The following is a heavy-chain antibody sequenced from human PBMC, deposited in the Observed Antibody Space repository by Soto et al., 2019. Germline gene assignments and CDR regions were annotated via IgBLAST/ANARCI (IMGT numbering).Heavy chain of an antibody. CDR3: ARQLGSACYDY. CDR1: GFTFSAYT. J-gene: IGHJ4*02. Sequence: GGSLRLSCAVSGFTFSAYTMNWVRQAPGKGLEWVSSITYDSAYIYYADSVKGRFTISRNNAKNSLYLQMNSLRAEDTAVYYCARQLGSACYDYWGQGILVTVSS. D-gene: IGHD2-21*02. V-gene: IGHV3-21*01. CDR2: ITYDSAYI.